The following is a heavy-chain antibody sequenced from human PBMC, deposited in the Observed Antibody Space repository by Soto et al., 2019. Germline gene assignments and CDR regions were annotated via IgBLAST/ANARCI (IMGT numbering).Heavy chain of an antibody. D-gene: IGHD3-16*01. J-gene: IGHJ6*02. V-gene: IGHV1-18*01. CDR2: ISAYNGNT. Sequence: QVQLVQSGAEVKKPGASVKVSCKASGYAFTSYGNSWVRQAPGQGLEWMGWISAYNGNTNYAQKLHGRFTITTDTSTSTAYMELRSLRSDDTSVYYCARKLIWGPETAYYYYGMDVWGQWPTVTVSS. CDR3: ARKLIWGPETAYYYYGMDV. CDR1: GYAFTSYG.